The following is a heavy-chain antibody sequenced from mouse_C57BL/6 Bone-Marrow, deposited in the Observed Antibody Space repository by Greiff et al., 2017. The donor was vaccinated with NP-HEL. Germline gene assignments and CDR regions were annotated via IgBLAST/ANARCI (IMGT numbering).Heavy chain of an antibody. D-gene: IGHD3-2*02. Sequence: VQLVESGGDLVKPGGSLKLSCAASGFTFSSYGMSWVRQTPDKRLEWVATISSGGSYTYYPDSVKGRFTISRDNAKNTLYLQMSSLKSEDTAMYYCARLDSSGYDWFAYWGQGTLVTVSA. CDR2: ISSGGSYT. CDR1: GFTFSSYG. CDR3: ARLDSSGYDWFAY. V-gene: IGHV5-6*01. J-gene: IGHJ3*01.